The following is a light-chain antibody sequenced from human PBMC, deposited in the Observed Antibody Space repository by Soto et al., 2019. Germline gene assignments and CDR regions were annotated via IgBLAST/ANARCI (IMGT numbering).Light chain of an antibody. J-gene: IGKJ1*01. CDR2: GAS. CDR3: QKYNKWPQT. CDR1: QSVSSY. V-gene: IGKV3-15*01. Sequence: VLTQSPATLSLSPGESATLSCRASQSVSSYLAWYQQKTGQAPRILIYGASTRATDIPPSFTGSGSGTELNLTISRLQSEDIAVYYCQKYNKWPQTCGQGTKVDIK.